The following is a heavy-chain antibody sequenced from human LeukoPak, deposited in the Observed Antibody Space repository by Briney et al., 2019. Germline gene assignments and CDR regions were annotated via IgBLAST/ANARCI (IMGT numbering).Heavy chain of an antibody. J-gene: IGHJ5*02. CDR3: ASSQHLLTNWFDP. CDR1: GFTFSSYS. V-gene: IGHV3-48*01. D-gene: IGHD3-10*01. Sequence: GGSLRLSCAASGFTFSSYSMNWVRQAPGKGLEWVSYISSSSSTIYYADSVKGRFTISRDNAKNSLYLQMNSLRAEDTAVYYCASSQHLLTNWFDPWGQGTLVTVSS. CDR2: ISSSSSTI.